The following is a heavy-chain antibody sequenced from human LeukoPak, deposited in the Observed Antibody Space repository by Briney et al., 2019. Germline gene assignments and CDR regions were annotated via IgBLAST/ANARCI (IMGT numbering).Heavy chain of an antibody. CDR2: IHDSGST. Sequence: PSETLSLTCTVSGGSISNYYWSWIRQSPEKGLEWIGYIHDSGSTNYNPPLKSRVTISVDTSKNQFSLKLSSVTAADTAVYYCARLDAAAGRYLQFFYWGQGTLVTVSS. CDR3: ARLDAAAGRYLQFFY. J-gene: IGHJ4*02. D-gene: IGHD5-24*01. CDR1: GGSISNYY. V-gene: IGHV4-59*08.